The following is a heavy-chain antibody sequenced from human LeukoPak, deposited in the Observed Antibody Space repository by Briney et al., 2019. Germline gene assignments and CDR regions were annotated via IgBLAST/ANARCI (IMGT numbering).Heavy chain of an antibody. V-gene: IGHV1-2*06. CDR1: GYTFTGYY. D-gene: IGHD5-12*01. J-gene: IGHJ4*02. CDR2: INPNSGGT. CDR3: ASSMVATCGGDY. Sequence: GASVKVSCKASGYTFTGYYMHWVRQAPGQGLEWMGRINPNSGGTNYAQKFQGRVTMTRDTSTSTAYMELSRLRSDDTAVYYCASSMVATCGGDYWGQGTLVTVSS.